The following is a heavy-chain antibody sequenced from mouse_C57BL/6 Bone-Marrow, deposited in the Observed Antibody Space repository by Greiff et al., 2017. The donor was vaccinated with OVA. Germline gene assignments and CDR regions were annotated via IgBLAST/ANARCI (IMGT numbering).Heavy chain of an antibody. CDR3: ARTTVVAPMDY. V-gene: IGHV5-6*01. CDR2: ISSGGSYT. CDR1: GFTFSSYG. Sequence: DVQLVESGGDLVKPGGSLKLSCAASGFTFSSYGMSWVRQTPDKRLEWVATISSGGSYTYYPDSVKGRFTISRDNAKNTLYLQMSSLKSEDTAMYYCARTTVVAPMDYWGRGTSVTVSS. D-gene: IGHD1-1*01. J-gene: IGHJ4*01.